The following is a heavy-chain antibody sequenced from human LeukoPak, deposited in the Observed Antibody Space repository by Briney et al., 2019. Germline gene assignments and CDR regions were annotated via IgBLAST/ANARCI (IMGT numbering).Heavy chain of an antibody. CDR2: INHSGST. V-gene: IGHV4-34*01. CDR1: GGSFSGYY. Sequence: SETLSLTCAVNGGSFSGYYWSWIRQPPGKGLEWIGEINHSGSTNYNPSLKSRVTISVDTSKNQFSLKLSSVTAADTAVYYCARGQGYFDWYSTSNWFDPWGQGTLVTVSS. J-gene: IGHJ5*02. D-gene: IGHD3-9*01. CDR3: ARGQGYFDWYSTSNWFDP.